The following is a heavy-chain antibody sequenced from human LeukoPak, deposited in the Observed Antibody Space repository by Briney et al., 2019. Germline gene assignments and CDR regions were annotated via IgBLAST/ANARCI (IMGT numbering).Heavy chain of an antibody. CDR1: GASISSFY. D-gene: IGHD4-17*01. V-gene: IGHV4-4*07. J-gene: IGHJ4*02. Sequence: SETLSLTCAVSGASISSFYWSWIRQPAGKGLEWIGRIYPGESIYASENTNYNPSLKSRVSMSGDTSKNQVSLKLRSVTAADTAVYYCARDPTTVTTIFDSWGQGTLVTVSS. CDR3: ARDPTTVTTIFDS. CDR2: IYPGESIYASENT.